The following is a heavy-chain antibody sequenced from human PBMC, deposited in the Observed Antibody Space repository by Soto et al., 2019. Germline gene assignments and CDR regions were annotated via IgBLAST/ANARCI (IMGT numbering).Heavy chain of an antibody. D-gene: IGHD4-4*01. CDR2: IYDSGST. J-gene: IGHJ6*02. CDR1: GGSISNYY. CDR3: ARLTTTNYYYGMDV. Sequence: PSETLSLTCTVSGGSISNYYWSWVRQPPGKGLEWIGYIYDSGSTNYNPSLKSRVTISVDTSKNQFSLRLTSVTAADTAVYYCARLTTTNYYYGMDVWGQGTTVTVSS. V-gene: IGHV4-59*01.